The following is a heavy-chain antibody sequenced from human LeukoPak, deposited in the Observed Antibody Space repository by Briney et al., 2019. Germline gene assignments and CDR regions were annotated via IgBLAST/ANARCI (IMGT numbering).Heavy chain of an antibody. V-gene: IGHV4-39*01. CDR1: GGSISGSSYY. J-gene: IGHJ4*02. D-gene: IGHD4/OR15-4a*01. Sequence: SETLSLTCTVSGGSISGSSYYWGWLRQPPGKGLEWIGSIYYSGSTYYNPSLKSRVTISVDTSKNQFSLKLSSVTAADTAVYYCARLPGADYWGQGTLVTVSS. CDR3: ARLPGADY. CDR2: IYYSGST.